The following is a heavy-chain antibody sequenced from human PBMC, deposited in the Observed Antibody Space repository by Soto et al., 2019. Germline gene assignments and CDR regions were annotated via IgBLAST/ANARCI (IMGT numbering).Heavy chain of an antibody. CDR2: ISEGGGTT. D-gene: IGHD1-26*01. CDR3: TTGLESGWPIPPPWAY. J-gene: IGHJ4*02. V-gene: IGHV3-15*01. CDR1: GFTFSNYA. Sequence: GGSLRLSSAASGFTFSNYAMSWVRQAPGKGLEWVSAISEGGGTTDYAAPVKGRFTISRDDSKNTLYLQMNSLKTEDTAVYYCTTGLESGWPIPPPWAYWGQGTLVTVSS.